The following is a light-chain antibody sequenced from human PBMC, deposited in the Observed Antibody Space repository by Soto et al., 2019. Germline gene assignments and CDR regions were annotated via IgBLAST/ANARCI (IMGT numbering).Light chain of an antibody. CDR3: QQYNKWPPLT. V-gene: IGKV3D-15*01. CDR2: GAS. Sequence: EIVMTQSPATLSVSPGERATLSCRASQSVGSDLAWYQQKPGQAPRLLIYGASTRATGIPARFSGGGSGTEFNLPISSLQSGDFALYYCQQYNKWPPLTFGGGTKVEIK. J-gene: IGKJ4*01. CDR1: QSVGSD.